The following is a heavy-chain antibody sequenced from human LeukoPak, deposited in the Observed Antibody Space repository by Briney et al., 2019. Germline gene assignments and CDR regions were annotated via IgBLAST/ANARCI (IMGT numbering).Heavy chain of an antibody. D-gene: IGHD3-10*01. V-gene: IGHV3-21*04. CDR1: GFTFSGST. CDR3: TKGHYYGSGSYWV. CDR2: ISTSSSYI. Sequence: GGSLRLSCAASGFTFSGSTMNWVRQAPGKGLEWVSFISTSSSYIYYADSVRGRFTISRDDAKNSLYLQMNGLRADDTAVYYCTKGHYYGSGSYWVWGQGTLVTVSS. J-gene: IGHJ4*02.